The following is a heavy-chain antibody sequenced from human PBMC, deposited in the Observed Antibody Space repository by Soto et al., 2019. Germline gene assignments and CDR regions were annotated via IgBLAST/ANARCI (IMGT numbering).Heavy chain of an antibody. Sequence: SETLSLTCTVSGGSISSGDYYWSWIRKPPGKGLEWIGYIYYSGSTNYNPSLKSRVTISIDTSKNQFSLKLSSVTAADTAVYYCARGGDIGISYYFDYWGQGTLVTVSS. CDR1: GGSISSGDYY. V-gene: IGHV4-61*08. J-gene: IGHJ4*02. D-gene: IGHD3-10*01. CDR3: ARGGDIGISYYFDY. CDR2: IYYSGST.